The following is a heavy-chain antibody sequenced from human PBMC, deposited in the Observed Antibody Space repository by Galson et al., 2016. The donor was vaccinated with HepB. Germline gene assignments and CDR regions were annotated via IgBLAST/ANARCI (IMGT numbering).Heavy chain of an antibody. Sequence: SVKVSCKASGYTFTDYYLHWVRQAPGQGLEWMGWINPIFRAPKYAQKFQGRVTITAVESTSTAYMELSSLRSEDTAVYYCARAGSAWSLVAFDIWGQGTMVTVSS. CDR3: ARAGSAWSLVAFDI. V-gene: IGHV1-69*13. CDR2: INPIFRAP. D-gene: IGHD6-19*01. J-gene: IGHJ3*02. CDR1: GYTFTDYY.